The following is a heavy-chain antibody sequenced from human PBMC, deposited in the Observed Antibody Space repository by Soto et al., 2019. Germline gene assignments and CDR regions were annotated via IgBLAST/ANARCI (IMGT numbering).Heavy chain of an antibody. D-gene: IGHD5-18*01. Sequence: LGGSLKISCKGSGYSFTSYWIGWVRQMPGKGLEWMGIIYPGDSDTRYSPSFQGQVTISADKSISTAYLQWSSLKASDTAMYYCARRIQLSTYYYYGMDVWGQGTTVTVSS. CDR1: GYSFTSYW. V-gene: IGHV5-51*01. J-gene: IGHJ6*02. CDR2: IYPGDSDT. CDR3: ARRIQLSTYYYYGMDV.